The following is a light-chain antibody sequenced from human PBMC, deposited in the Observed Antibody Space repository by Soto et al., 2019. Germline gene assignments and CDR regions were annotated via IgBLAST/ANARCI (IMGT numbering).Light chain of an antibody. Sequence: DIQMTHAPSTLSGSVGDRVTITCRASQTISSWLAWYQQKPGKAPKLLIYKASTLKSGVPSRFSGSGSGTEFTLTISSLQPDDFATYYCQHYNRYSEAFGQGTKVDIK. J-gene: IGKJ1*01. CDR2: KAS. CDR3: QHYNRYSEA. CDR1: QTISSW. V-gene: IGKV1-5*03.